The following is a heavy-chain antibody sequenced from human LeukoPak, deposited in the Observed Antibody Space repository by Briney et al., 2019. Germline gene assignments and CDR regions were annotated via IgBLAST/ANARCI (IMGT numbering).Heavy chain of an antibody. V-gene: IGHV3-33*01. CDR1: GFTFSSYG. Sequence: GGSLRLSCAASGFTFSSYGMHWVRQAPGKGLEWVAVIWYDGSNKYYADSVKGRFTISKDNSKNTLCLQMNSLRAEDTAVYYCARDLGYCSGGSCYPWGFDYWGQGTLVTVSS. CDR3: ARDLGYCSGGSCYPWGFDY. CDR2: IWYDGSNK. D-gene: IGHD2-15*01. J-gene: IGHJ4*02.